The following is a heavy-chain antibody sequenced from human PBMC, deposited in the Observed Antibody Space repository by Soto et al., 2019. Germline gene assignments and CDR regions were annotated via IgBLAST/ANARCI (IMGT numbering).Heavy chain of an antibody. D-gene: IGHD3-22*01. Sequence: GGSLRLSCAASGFTFSNAWMIFFRHSPFKGLEWVVRIKSKTDGGTTDYAAPVKGRFTISRDDSKNTLYLQMNSLKTEDTAVYYCTTDITMIVVVTWVYWGQGTLVTVSS. CDR1: GFTFSNAW. V-gene: IGHV3-15*01. J-gene: IGHJ4*02. CDR3: TTDITMIVVVTWVY. CDR2: IKSKTDGGTT.